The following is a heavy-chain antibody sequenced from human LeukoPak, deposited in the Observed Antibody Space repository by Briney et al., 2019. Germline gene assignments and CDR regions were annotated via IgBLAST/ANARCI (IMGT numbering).Heavy chain of an antibody. V-gene: IGHV3-66*02. D-gene: IGHD2-15*01. Sequence: PGGSLRLSCAASGFTVSSSYMSWVRQAPGKGLEWVSAIYSGGSTYYADSVKGRFTISRDNSKNTLYLQMNSLRAEDTAVYYCARDGEYCSGGSCYYYYMDVWGKGTTVTVSS. J-gene: IGHJ6*03. CDR2: IYSGGST. CDR1: GFTVSSSY. CDR3: ARDGEYCSGGSCYYYYMDV.